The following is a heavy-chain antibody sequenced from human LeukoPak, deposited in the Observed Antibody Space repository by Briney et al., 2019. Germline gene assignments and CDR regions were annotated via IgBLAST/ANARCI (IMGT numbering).Heavy chain of an antibody. CDR2: INHSGST. V-gene: IGHV4-34*01. J-gene: IGHJ5*02. CDR3: ARLDIVVVPAAIPWFDP. Sequence: SETLSLTCAVYGGSFSGYYWSWIRQPPGKGLEWIGEINHSGSTNYNPSLKSRVTISVDTSKNQFSLKLSSVTAADTAVYYCARLDIVVVPAAIPWFDPWGQGTLVTVSS. D-gene: IGHD2-2*01. CDR1: GGSFSGYY.